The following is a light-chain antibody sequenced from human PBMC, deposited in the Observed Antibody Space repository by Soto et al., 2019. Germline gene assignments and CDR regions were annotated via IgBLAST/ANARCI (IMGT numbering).Light chain of an antibody. CDR3: CSYAGDSTWV. V-gene: IGLV2-23*01. Sequence: QPASVSGSPGQSITISCTGTSSDIGSYNLGSWYRQDPGKAPKLIIYEDNKRPSGVSNRFSGSKSGNTASLTISGLQAEDEADYYCCSYAGDSTWVFGGGTKLTVL. J-gene: IGLJ2*01. CDR2: EDN. CDR1: SSDIGSYNL.